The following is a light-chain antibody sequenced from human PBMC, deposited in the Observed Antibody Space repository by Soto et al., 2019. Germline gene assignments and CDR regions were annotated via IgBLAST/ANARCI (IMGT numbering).Light chain of an antibody. Sequence: DIQMTQSPSSLSASVGDRVAITCRSSQSISDYLNWYQQKPGKALKLVIYGASNLQSGVPPRFSGSGSWSEFTLTISGLQPDDFAIYFCHQRYSLPLTFGPGTKVDV. V-gene: IGKV1-39*01. CDR2: GAS. CDR3: HQRYSLPLT. J-gene: IGKJ3*01. CDR1: QSISDY.